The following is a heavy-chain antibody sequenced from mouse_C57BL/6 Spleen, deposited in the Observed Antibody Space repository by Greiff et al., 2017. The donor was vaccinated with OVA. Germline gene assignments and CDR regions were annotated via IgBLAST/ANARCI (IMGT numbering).Heavy chain of an antibody. Sequence: VQLVESGAELVRPGTSVKVSCKASGYAFTNYLIEWVKQRPGQGLEWIGVINPGSGGTNYNEKFKGKATLTADKSSSTAYMQLSSLTSEDSAVYFCAYYGSSYDYYAMDYWGQGTSVTVSS. D-gene: IGHD1-1*01. CDR1: GYAFTNYL. CDR2: INPGSGGT. V-gene: IGHV1-54*01. J-gene: IGHJ4*01. CDR3: AYYGSSYDYYAMDY.